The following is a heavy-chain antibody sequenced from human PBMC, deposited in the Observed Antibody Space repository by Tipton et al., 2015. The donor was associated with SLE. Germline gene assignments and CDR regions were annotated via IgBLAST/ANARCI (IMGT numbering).Heavy chain of an antibody. Sequence: QVQLVQSGAEVKKPGSSVKVSCKASGGTFSRYVISWVRQAPGQGLEWMGRIIPILGIPNYAQNFQGRVTITADKSTSTAYMELSSLRSEDTAVYYCARDQPEMATITNWFDPWGQGTLVTVSS. CDR1: GGTFSRYV. J-gene: IGHJ5*02. D-gene: IGHD5-24*01. CDR3: ARDQPEMATITNWFDP. CDR2: IIPILGIP. V-gene: IGHV1-69*09.